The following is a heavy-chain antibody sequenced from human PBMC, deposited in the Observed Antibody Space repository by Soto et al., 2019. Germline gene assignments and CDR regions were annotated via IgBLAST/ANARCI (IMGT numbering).Heavy chain of an antibody. CDR1: GYTFTSYG. V-gene: IGHV1-18*01. CDR3: ARSRVAYYYDSSGYYSFDY. D-gene: IGHD3-22*01. J-gene: IGHJ4*02. CDR2: ISAYNGNT. Sequence: ASVKVSCKASGYTFTSYGISWVRQAPGQGLEWMGWISAYNGNTNYAQKLQGRVTMTTDTSTSTAYMELRSLRSDDTAVYYCARSRVAYYYDSSGYYSFDYWGQGTLVTVSS.